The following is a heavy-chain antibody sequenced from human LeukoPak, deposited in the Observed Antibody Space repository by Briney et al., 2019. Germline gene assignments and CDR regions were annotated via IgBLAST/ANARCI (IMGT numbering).Heavy chain of an antibody. Sequence: GGSLRLSCAASGFTFSDHYMSWIRQVPGKGLEWLSYIGDSPRSIYHADSVKGRFTISRDNAKNSVYLQMDSLRVEDTAVYYCARVETTMIRYWGQGTLVAVSS. CDR2: IGDSPRSI. V-gene: IGHV3-11*01. CDR1: GFTFSDHY. CDR3: ARVETTMIRY. J-gene: IGHJ4*02. D-gene: IGHD3-16*01.